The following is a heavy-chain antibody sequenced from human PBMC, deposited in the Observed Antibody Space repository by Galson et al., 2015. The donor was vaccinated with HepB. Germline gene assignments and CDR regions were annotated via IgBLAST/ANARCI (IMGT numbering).Heavy chain of an antibody. Sequence: SLRLSCAGSGFSFSSHAMSWVRQAPGKGLEWVSAISGSVGVTYYADSVKGRFSISRDNSKNTLYVQMNGLRAEDTGVYYCAKNSSDYCAMDVWGQVTTVTVSS. CDR2: ISGSVGVT. CDR1: GFSFSSHA. CDR3: AKNSSDYCAMDV. J-gene: IGHJ6*02. V-gene: IGHV3-23*01. D-gene: IGHD3-22*01.